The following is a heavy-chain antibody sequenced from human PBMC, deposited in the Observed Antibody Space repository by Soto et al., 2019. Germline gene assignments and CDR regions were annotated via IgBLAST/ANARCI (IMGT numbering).Heavy chain of an antibody. D-gene: IGHD3-10*01. CDR1: GFTFSSYG. V-gene: IGHV3-33*01. Sequence: QVQLVESGGGVVQPGRSLRLSCAASGFTFSSYGMHWVRQAPGKGLEWVAVIWYDGSNKYYADSVKGRFTVSRDNSKNPLYLHMTRLRAEDTAVYYCARNPPLGFYGSGSYYNFGAIDIWGQGTMVTVSS. J-gene: IGHJ3*02. CDR2: IWYDGSNK. CDR3: ARNPPLGFYGSGSYYNFGAIDI.